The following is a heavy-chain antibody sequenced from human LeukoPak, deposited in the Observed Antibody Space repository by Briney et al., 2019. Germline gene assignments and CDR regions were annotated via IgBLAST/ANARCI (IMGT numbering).Heavy chain of an antibody. Sequence: GESLKISCKGSGYSFTNYWIAWVRQMPGKGLEWMGIIYPGDSDTRYRPSFQDQVTISADKSISTAYLQWSSLKASDTAMYYCARLAQPQALFIGRGQMGEHYFDYWGQGTLVTVSS. CDR1: GYSFTNYW. D-gene: IGHD1-26*01. J-gene: IGHJ4*02. CDR3: ARLAQPQALFIGRGQMGEHYFDY. CDR2: IYPGDSDT. V-gene: IGHV5-51*01.